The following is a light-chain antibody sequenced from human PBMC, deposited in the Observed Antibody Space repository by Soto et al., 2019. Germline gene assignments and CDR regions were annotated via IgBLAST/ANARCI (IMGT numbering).Light chain of an antibody. CDR3: FSYAGRSTGV. J-gene: IGLJ3*02. V-gene: IGLV2-23*01. CDR1: SSDVGTYDH. Sequence: QSALTKPASVSGSPGQSITISCIATSSDVGTYDHVSWYQQHPGKAPKLISGVSDRFSGSKSGNTASLTISGLQAGDEAAYYCFSYAGRSTGVFGGGTKLTVL.